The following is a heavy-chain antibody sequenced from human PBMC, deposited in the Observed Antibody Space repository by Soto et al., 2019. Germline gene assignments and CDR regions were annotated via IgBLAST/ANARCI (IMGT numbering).Heavy chain of an antibody. CDR3: ARHNSQWPNWFDP. Sequence: TSETLSLTCTVSGGSISSYYWSWIRQPPGKGLEWIGYISYSGSTKYKSSLKSRVTISVDTSKNQFSLKLTSVTAADTAVYYCARHNSQWPNWFDPWGQGTPVTVSS. D-gene: IGHD1-1*01. J-gene: IGHJ5*02. V-gene: IGHV4-59*01. CDR1: GGSISSYY. CDR2: ISYSGST.